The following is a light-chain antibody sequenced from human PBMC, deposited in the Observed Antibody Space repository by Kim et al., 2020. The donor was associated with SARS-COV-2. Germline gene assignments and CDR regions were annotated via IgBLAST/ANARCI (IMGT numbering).Light chain of an antibody. CDR3: QQHYIYPLA. CDR1: QNISNS. Sequence: ASTGDRVTITCRASQNISNSLAWYQQKPGRSPELLIYDAFTLQSVVSPRFSGSRSGTDFTLTISSLQSEDFATYYCQQHYIYPLAFGGGTKVDIK. V-gene: IGKV1-8*01. CDR2: DAF. J-gene: IGKJ4*01.